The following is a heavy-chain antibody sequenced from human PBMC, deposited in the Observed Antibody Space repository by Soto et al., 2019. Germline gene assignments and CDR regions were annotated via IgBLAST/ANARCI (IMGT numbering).Heavy chain of an antibody. J-gene: IGHJ5*02. CDR1: GGSISSYY. CDR3: ARHLGYDSSGYYRNWFDP. CDR2: IYYSGST. V-gene: IGHV4-59*08. D-gene: IGHD3-22*01. Sequence: SETLSLTCTVSGGSISSYYWSWIRQPPGKGLEWIGYIYYSGSTNYNPSLKSRVTISVDTSKNQFSLKLSSVTAADTAVYYCARHLGYDSSGYYRNWFDPWGQGTQVTVS.